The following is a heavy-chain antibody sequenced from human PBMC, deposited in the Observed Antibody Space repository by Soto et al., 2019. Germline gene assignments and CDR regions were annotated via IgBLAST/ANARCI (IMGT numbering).Heavy chain of an antibody. J-gene: IGHJ5*02. Sequence: PSETLSLTCGVFGGSFSDSYWSCIRQSPGKGLEWIGEITSSGTTYYNPSLKSRVTISGDTSKNQFSLEVRSVTAADTAVYYCGRGRPAIATRWFDPWGQGTLVTVSS. CDR3: GRGRPAIATRWFDP. D-gene: IGHD1-1*01. CDR1: GGSFSDSY. V-gene: IGHV4-34*01. CDR2: ITSSGTT.